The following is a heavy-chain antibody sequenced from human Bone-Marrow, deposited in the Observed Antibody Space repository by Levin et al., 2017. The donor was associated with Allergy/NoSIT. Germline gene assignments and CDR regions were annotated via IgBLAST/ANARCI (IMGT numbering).Heavy chain of an antibody. CDR2: IRGSGDTT. CDR1: GFTSSSYA. CDR3: IKGGPTLDILLEY. Sequence: LSGGSLRLSCAASGFTSSSYAMTWVRQAPGKGLEWVSSIRGSGDTTYYADPVKGRFTLSRDEANNRLYLEMSSLRAEDTAVYYCIKGGPTLDILLEYWGKGTLVTVSS. V-gene: IGHV3-23*01. J-gene: IGHJ4*02.